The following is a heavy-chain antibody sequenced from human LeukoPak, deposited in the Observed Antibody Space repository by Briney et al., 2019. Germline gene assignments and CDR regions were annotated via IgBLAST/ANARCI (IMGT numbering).Heavy chain of an antibody. CDR3: AREGRKTGNTYGYEFDS. D-gene: IGHD5-18*01. J-gene: IGHJ4*02. CDR1: GFTFSSYA. Sequence: GGSLRLSCAASGFTFSSYAMSWVRQAPGKGLEWVSAVSSSGGSTNYADYVKGQFTISRDNSKNTVYLHMNNLRAEDTAVYYCAREGRKTGNTYGYEFDSWGQGTLVTVSS. V-gene: IGHV3-23*01. CDR2: VSSSGGST.